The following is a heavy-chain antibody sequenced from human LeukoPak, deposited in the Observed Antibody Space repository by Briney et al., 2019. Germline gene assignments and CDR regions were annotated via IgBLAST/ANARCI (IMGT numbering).Heavy chain of an antibody. J-gene: IGHJ4*02. CDR3: ARQGDGYTLGY. V-gene: IGHV4-59*08. Sequence: SETLSLTCTVSGGSISSYYRSWIRQPPGKGLEWIGYIYYSGSTNYNPSLKSRVTISVDTSKNQFSLKLSSVTAADTAVYYCARQGDGYTLGYWGQGTLVTVSS. D-gene: IGHD5-24*01. CDR1: GGSISSYY. CDR2: IYYSGST.